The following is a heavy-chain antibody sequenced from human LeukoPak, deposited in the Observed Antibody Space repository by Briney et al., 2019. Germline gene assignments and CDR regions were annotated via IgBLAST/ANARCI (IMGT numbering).Heavy chain of an antibody. J-gene: IGHJ4*02. CDR3: ARRPPASSSWDS. D-gene: IGHD6-13*01. Sequence: GESLKISCKGSGYSFNTYWIGWVRQMPGKGLEWMGIIYPGDSNTRYSPSFQGQVTISADKSISTAYLQWSSLKAPDTAMYYCARRPPASSSWDSWGQGTPVTVSS. CDR1: GYSFNTYW. V-gene: IGHV5-51*01. CDR2: IYPGDSNT.